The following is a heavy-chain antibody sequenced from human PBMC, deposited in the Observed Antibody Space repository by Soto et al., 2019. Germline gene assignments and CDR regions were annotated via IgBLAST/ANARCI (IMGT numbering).Heavy chain of an antibody. D-gene: IGHD5-12*01. J-gene: IGHJ3*02. CDR1: GFTFSSYG. CDR2: IWYDGSNK. V-gene: IGHV3-33*01. CDR3: ARDIVATNPKEYVIHDAFDI. Sequence: GGSLRLSCAGSGFTFSSYGMHWVRQAPGKGLEWVAVIWYDGSNKYYADSVKGRFTISRDNAKNSLYLQMNSLRAEDTAVYYCARDIVATNPKEYVIHDAFDIWGQGTMVTVSS.